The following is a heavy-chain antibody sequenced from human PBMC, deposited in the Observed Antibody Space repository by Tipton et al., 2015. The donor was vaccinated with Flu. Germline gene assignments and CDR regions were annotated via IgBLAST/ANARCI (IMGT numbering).Heavy chain of an antibody. Sequence: TLSLTCAVSGGSLSSSHWWSWVRQPPGKGLEWIGEVTHSGSTNYRPTLKSRVSISVDKSKNQFSLRLSSVTAADTAVYYCARRDYSNYVSEPKNWFDPWGQGTLVTVSS. V-gene: IGHV4-4*02. CDR1: GGSLSSSHW. CDR3: ARRDYSNYVSEPKNWFDP. CDR2: VTHSGST. J-gene: IGHJ5*02. D-gene: IGHD4-11*01.